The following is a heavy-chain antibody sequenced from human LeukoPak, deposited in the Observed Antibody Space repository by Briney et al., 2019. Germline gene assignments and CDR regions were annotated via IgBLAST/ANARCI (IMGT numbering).Heavy chain of an antibody. V-gene: IGHV4-59*01. CDR1: GGSFNDYY. Sequence: SEALSLTCTVSGGSFNDYYWTWIRQPPGKGLEWIGRIYYSGSTNYSPSLKSRVTISVDTSKNQFSLKLSSVTAADTALYYCARDLGTRYYDSSGTDAFDIWGQGTMVTVSS. CDR3: ARDLGTRYYDSSGTDAFDI. J-gene: IGHJ3*02. CDR2: IYYSGST. D-gene: IGHD3-22*01.